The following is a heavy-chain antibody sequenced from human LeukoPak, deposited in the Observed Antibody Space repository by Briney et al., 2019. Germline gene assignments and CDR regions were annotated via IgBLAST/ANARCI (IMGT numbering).Heavy chain of an antibody. J-gene: IGHJ4*02. CDR3: ARIPRGSGWSFLDF. V-gene: IGHV3-7*01. CDR1: GFSFSSYW. Sequence: GGSLRLSCAASGFSFSSYWMSWVRQAPGKGLEWVANIQSDGSMQQYVDSVEGRLTISRDNAKNSLYLQMNSLRAEDTAVYYCARIPRGSGWSFLDFWGQGTLVTVTS. CDR2: IQSDGSMQ. D-gene: IGHD6-19*01.